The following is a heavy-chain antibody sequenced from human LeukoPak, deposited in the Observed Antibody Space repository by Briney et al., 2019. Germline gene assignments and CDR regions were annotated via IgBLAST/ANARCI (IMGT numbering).Heavy chain of an antibody. J-gene: IGHJ6*02. D-gene: IGHD2-2*02. CDR2: IIPILGIA. V-gene: IGHV1-69*04. CDR1: GGTFSSYA. CDR3: ALLIVPAAIRPYYYYGMDV. Sequence: GSSVKVSCKASGGTFSSYAISWVRQAPGQGLEWMGRIIPILGIANYAQKFQGRVTITADKSTSTAYMELSSLRSEDTAVYYCALLIVPAAIRPYYYYGMDVWGQGTTVTVSS.